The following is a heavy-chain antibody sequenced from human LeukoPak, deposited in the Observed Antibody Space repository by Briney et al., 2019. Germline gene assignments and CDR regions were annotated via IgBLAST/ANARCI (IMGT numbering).Heavy chain of an antibody. J-gene: IGHJ4*02. CDR3: ARSQWLGGTYYFDY. Sequence: TGGSLRLSCAASGFTFSSYWMHWVRQAPGKGLVWVSRINSDGSSTSYADYVKGRFTISRDNAKNTLYLQMNSLRVEDTAVYYCARSQWLGGTYYFDYWGQGTLVTVSS. CDR2: INSDGSST. V-gene: IGHV3-74*01. D-gene: IGHD6-19*01. CDR1: GFTFSSYW.